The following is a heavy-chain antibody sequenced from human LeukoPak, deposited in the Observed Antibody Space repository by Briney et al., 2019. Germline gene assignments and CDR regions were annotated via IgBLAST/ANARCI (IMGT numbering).Heavy chain of an antibody. CDR2: IYSGGST. J-gene: IGHJ4*02. Sequence: GGSLRLSCAASGFTVSSNYMSWVRQAPGKGLEWVSVIYSGGSTYYADSVKGRFTISRDNSKNTLYLQMNSLRAEDTAVYYCAKADYDILTGYYRFDYWGQGTLVTVSS. CDR3: AKADYDILTGYYRFDY. V-gene: IGHV3-53*05. CDR1: GFTVSSNY. D-gene: IGHD3-9*01.